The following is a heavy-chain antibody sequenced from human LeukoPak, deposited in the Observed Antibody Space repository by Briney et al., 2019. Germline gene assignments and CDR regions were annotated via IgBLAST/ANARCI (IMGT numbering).Heavy chain of an antibody. Sequence: SETLSLTCTVSGGSISSYYWSWIRQPPGKGLEWIGYIYDSGSTNYNPSLKSRVTISMDTSKNQFSLKLSSVTAADTAVYYCARRSCNWYFDYWGQGTLVTVSS. J-gene: IGHJ4*02. D-gene: IGHD1-26*01. CDR1: GGSISSYY. V-gene: IGHV4-59*08. CDR2: IYDSGST. CDR3: ARRSCNWYFDY.